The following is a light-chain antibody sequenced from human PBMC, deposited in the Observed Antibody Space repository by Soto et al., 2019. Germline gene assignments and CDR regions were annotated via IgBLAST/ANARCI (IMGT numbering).Light chain of an antibody. V-gene: IGKV3-11*01. CDR1: QSVSSY. Sequence: EIVLIQSPATLSLSPGERATLSCRASQSVSSYLAWYQQKPGQAPRLLIYDASNRATGIPARFSGSGSGTDFTLTISGLEPEDFAVYYCQQRSNWPITFGQGTRLEIK. CDR3: QQRSNWPIT. CDR2: DAS. J-gene: IGKJ5*01.